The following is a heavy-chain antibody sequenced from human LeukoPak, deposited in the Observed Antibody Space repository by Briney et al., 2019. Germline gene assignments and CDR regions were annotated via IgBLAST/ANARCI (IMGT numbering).Heavy chain of an antibody. D-gene: IGHD3-10*01. CDR2: INPNTGDT. J-gene: IGHJ6*02. CDR3: ARVPSMVRGVVNYGMDV. CDR1: GYTFTGYH. V-gene: IGHV1-2*02. Sequence: GASVKVSCKASGYTFTGYHMHWVRQAPGQGLEWMGWINPNTGDTNYAQKFQGRVTMTRDTSINTAYMELRRLTSDDTAVYYCARVPSMVRGVVNYGMDVWGQGTTVTVSS.